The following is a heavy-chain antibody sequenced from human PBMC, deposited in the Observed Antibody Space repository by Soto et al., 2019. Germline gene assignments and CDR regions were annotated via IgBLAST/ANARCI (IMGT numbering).Heavy chain of an antibody. Sequence: SETLSLTCTVSGGSISSYYWSWIRQPPGKGLEWIGYIYYSGSTNYNPSLKSRATISVDTSKNQFSLKLSSVTAADTAVYYCARQYCSGGSCYANDAFDIWGQGTMVTVSS. CDR3: ARQYCSGGSCYANDAFDI. CDR2: IYYSGST. CDR1: GGSISSYY. J-gene: IGHJ3*02. D-gene: IGHD2-15*01. V-gene: IGHV4-59*08.